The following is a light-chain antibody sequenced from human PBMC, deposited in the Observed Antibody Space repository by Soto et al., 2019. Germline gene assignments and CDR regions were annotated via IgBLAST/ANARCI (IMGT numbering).Light chain of an antibody. CDR2: GAS. CDR1: QSISTY. CDR3: QQSYSTPIT. V-gene: IGKV1-39*01. Sequence: DIQMTQSPSSLSASVGDRVTITCRASQSISTYLNWYQQKPGKAPNLLIYGASNLQSGVPSRFSGSGSGTDFTLTISSLQPEYFATYYCQQSYSTPITFGQGTRLEIK. J-gene: IGKJ5*01.